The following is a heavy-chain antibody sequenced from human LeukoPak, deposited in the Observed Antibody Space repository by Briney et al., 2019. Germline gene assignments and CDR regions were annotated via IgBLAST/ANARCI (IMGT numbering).Heavy chain of an antibody. CDR3: ARHKYPARYKWFDP. J-gene: IGHJ5*02. CDR1: GDCISSTSYY. V-gene: IGHV4-39*01. D-gene: IGHD2-2*01. Sequence: SETLSLTCTVSGDCISSTSYYCGWIRQSPGAGLEWIGSIYYTGATYYNSSLKSRVTVSIDTSKNQFSLKVTSVTVADTAVYYCARHKYPARYKWFDPWGQGSLITVSS. CDR2: IYYTGAT.